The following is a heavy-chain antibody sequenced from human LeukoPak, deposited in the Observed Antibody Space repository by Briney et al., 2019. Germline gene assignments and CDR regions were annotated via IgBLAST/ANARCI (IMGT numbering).Heavy chain of an antibody. Sequence: GGSLRLSCAASGFTFSSYEMNWVRQAPGKGLEWVSSISSSSNYIYYADSVKGRFTISRDNAKNSLYLQMNSLRAEDTAVYYCARVSILIVPYYAFDIWGQGTMVTVSS. CDR2: ISSSSNYI. D-gene: IGHD2/OR15-2a*01. CDR3: ARVSILIVPYYAFDI. V-gene: IGHV3-21*01. J-gene: IGHJ3*02. CDR1: GFTFSSYE.